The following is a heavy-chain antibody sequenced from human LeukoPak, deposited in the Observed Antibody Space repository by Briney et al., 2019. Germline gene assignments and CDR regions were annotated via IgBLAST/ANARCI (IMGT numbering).Heavy chain of an antibody. J-gene: IGHJ2*01. Sequence: GGSLRLSCAASGFTFSSYGMHWVRQAPGKGLVWVSRIRGDGIVKNYADSVEGRFTVSRDNAKNTVHLQMNSLRDDDTAVYYCARASPADFNLWGRGTLVTVSS. CDR2: IRGDGIVK. CDR1: GFTFSSYG. CDR3: ARASPADFNL. V-gene: IGHV3-74*01.